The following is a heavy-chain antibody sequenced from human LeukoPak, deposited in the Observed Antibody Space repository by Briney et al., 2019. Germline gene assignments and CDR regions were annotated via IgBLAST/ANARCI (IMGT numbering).Heavy chain of an antibody. Sequence: GGSLRLSCAASGFIFSDYWMSWVRQAPGKGLEWVANIKQDGSEKYYVDSVKGRFTISRDNAKNSLYLQMNSLRAEDTAVYYCASFDWNHFDYWGQGTLVTVSS. D-gene: IGHD3-9*01. CDR2: IKQDGSEK. CDR1: GFIFSDYW. J-gene: IGHJ4*02. CDR3: ASFDWNHFDY. V-gene: IGHV3-7*01.